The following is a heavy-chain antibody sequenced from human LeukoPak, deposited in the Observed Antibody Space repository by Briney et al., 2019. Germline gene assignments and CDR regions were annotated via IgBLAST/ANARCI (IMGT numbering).Heavy chain of an antibody. J-gene: IGHJ4*02. V-gene: IGHV4-34*12. CDR1: GASFSGYY. Sequence: SETLSLTCAVYGASFSGYYWSWIRRSPGKGLEWIGEIFHSGTTNYNPSLKSRVTMSVDTSKNHFSLKLSSVTAADTAVYYCARHARVATHTNHLDYWGQGTLVTVSS. D-gene: IGHD6-6*01. CDR3: ARHARVATHTNHLDY. CDR2: IFHSGTT.